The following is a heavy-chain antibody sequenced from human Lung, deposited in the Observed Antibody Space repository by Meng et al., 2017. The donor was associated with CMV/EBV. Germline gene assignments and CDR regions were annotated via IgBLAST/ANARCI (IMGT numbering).Heavy chain of an antibody. J-gene: IGHJ4*02. D-gene: IGHD3-22*01. CDR2: IISEADGGTT. CDR3: ATDLYYDDSGLRDY. Sequence: GVTLSNAWMSWVRQAPGKGLEWVGRIISEADGGTTHHAAPVKGRFTISRDDSKNTLYLQMNSLKTEDTAMYYCATDLYYDDSGLRDYWGRGTLVTVSS. V-gene: IGHV3-15*01. CDR1: GVTLSNAW.